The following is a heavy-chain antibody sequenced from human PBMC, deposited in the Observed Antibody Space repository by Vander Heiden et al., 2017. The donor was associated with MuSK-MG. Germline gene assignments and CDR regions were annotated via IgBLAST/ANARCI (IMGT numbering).Heavy chain of an antibody. CDR2: ISGTSAGT. V-gene: IGHV3-23*01. D-gene: IGHD3-10*01. CDR1: GFTFTNYV. Sequence: ELQLLESGGGLVQPGGSLRLSCAASGFTFTNYVMNWVRQAPGKGLEWVSGISGTSAGTCYADSVQGRFTISRDNSKNTLFLQMNGLRAEDTAVYFCARDVTPLIRGVTACEFWGQGTLGTVSS. J-gene: IGHJ4*02. CDR3: ARDVTPLIRGVTACEF.